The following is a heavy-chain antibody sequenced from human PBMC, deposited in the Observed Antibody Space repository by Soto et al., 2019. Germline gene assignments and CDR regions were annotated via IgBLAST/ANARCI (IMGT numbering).Heavy chain of an antibody. Sequence: ASVKVSCKASGYTFTSYDINWVRQATGQGLEWMGWMNPNSGSTVYAQKFQGRVTMTRNTSISTAYMELSSLRSEDTAVYYCAREKSSWYDDWGQGTLVTVSS. D-gene: IGHD6-13*01. CDR2: MNPNSGST. J-gene: IGHJ4*02. CDR1: GYTFTSYD. CDR3: AREKSSWYDD. V-gene: IGHV1-8*01.